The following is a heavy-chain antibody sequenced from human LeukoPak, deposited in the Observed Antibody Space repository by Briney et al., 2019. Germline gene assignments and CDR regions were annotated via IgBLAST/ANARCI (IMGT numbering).Heavy chain of an antibody. CDR3: AGRGSSSGTFDV. Sequence: PSETLSLTCTVSGGSISNLDYYWTWIRQPAGKRLEWIGRIYASGGTNYNPSLKSRVTMSVDKSKNQISLNLASLTAADTALYYCAGRGSSSGTFDVWGPGTFVTVSS. J-gene: IGHJ3*01. CDR1: GGSISNLDYY. D-gene: IGHD2-2*01. CDR2: IYASGGT. V-gene: IGHV4-61*02.